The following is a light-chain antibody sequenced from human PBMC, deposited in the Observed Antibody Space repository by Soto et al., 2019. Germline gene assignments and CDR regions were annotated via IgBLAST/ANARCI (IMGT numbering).Light chain of an antibody. Sequence: QSVLTQPPSVSGAPGQRVTISCTGGSSNIGAGYDVHWYQQLPGTAPKLLIYVNTDRPSGVPDRFSGSKSGTSASLAITGLQPEDEADYYCQSYDISLTGYVFGDGTKVTVL. CDR2: VNT. CDR1: SSNIGAGYD. CDR3: QSYDISLTGYV. J-gene: IGLJ1*01. V-gene: IGLV1-40*01.